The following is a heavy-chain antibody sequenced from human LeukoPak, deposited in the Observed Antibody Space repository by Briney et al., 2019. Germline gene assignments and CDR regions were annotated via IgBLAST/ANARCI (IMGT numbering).Heavy chain of an antibody. CDR1: GGSISGYH. J-gene: IGHJ5*02. Sequence: SETLSLTCTVSGGSISGYHWSWIRQPAGKGLEWIGRIYSSGSTDYNPSLKCRVTMSVDTSKNQFSLKLSSVTAADTAVYYCARAYHYGSGGFDPWGQGTLVTASS. V-gene: IGHV4-4*07. CDR2: IYSSGST. CDR3: ARAYHYGSGGFDP. D-gene: IGHD3-10*01.